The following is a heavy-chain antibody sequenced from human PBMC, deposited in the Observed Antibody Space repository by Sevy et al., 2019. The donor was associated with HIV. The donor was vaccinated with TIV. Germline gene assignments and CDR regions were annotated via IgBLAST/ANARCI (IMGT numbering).Heavy chain of an antibody. V-gene: IGHV3-33*01. CDR3: ASQGGWYYFDY. Sequence: GGSLRLSCAASGFTFSRTGMHWVRQAPGKGLEWVALIWYDGSKKYYGYAVKGRFTISRDNSKNIVYLQMNSLRGDDTAVYYCASQGGWYYFDYWGQGTLVTVSS. J-gene: IGHJ4*02. CDR1: GFTFSRTG. CDR2: IWYDGSKK. D-gene: IGHD6-19*01.